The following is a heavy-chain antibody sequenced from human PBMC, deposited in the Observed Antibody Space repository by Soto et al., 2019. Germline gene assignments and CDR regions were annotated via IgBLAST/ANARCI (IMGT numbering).Heavy chain of an antibody. CDR1: GFTVSKNY. V-gene: IGHV3-53*01. J-gene: IGHJ3*02. CDR2: IYAAGST. CDR3: ARVLVWCCGDKEGDAYDI. Sequence: GGTLRLSSAASGFTVSKNYMGWVRQAPGKKQEWVSVIYAAGSTYYTDSMKGRFTISRDNSKNILFLQMHGLRAEDKALYFCARVLVWCCGDKEGDAYDIRGQGTTVPVS. D-gene: IGHD2-21*01.